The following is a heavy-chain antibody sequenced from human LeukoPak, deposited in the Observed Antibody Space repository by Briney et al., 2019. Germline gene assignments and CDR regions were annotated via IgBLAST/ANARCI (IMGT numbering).Heavy chain of an antibody. J-gene: IGHJ4*02. D-gene: IGHD1-26*01. CDR2: IYYSRST. CDR1: GGSISSSSYY. V-gene: IGHV4-39*01. Sequence: PSETLSLTCTVSGGSISSSSYYWGWIRQPPGKGLEWIGSIYYSRSTYYNPSLKSRVTISVDTSKNQFSLKLSSVTAADTAVYYCARLILGATSDYWGQGTLVTVSS. CDR3: ARLILGATSDY.